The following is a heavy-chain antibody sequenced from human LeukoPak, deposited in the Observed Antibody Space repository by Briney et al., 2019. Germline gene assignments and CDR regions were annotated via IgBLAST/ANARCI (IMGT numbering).Heavy chain of an antibody. CDR1: GASISSGSYY. J-gene: IGHJ4*02. CDR3: AREFDSSGYYLYAIDY. Sequence: SETLSLTCTVSGASISSGSYYWGWVRQPPEKGLEWIGSIYYSGSTYYNPSLKSRVTISVDTSKNQFSLKLSSVTAADTAVYYCAREFDSSGYYLYAIDYWGQGTLVTVSS. D-gene: IGHD3-22*01. CDR2: IYYSGST. V-gene: IGHV4-39*07.